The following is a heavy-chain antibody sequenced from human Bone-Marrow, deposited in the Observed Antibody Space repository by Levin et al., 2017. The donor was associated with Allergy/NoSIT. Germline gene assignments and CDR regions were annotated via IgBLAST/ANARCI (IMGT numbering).Heavy chain of an antibody. D-gene: IGHD2-2*01. CDR1: GLTFRSYA. CDR2: ISYDGTNK. V-gene: IGHV3-30-3*01. CDR3: ARAPGYCSSTSCYAFFDY. Sequence: LSLTCAASGLTFRSYAMHWVRQAPGKGLEWVAGISYDGTNKYYADSVKGRFTISRDNSKNTLYLQMNSLRAEDTAVYYCARAPGYCSSTSCYAFFDYWGQGTLVTVSS. J-gene: IGHJ4*02.